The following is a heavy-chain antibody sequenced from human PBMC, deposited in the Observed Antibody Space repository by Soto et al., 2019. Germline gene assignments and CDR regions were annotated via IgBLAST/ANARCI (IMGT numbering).Heavy chain of an antibody. J-gene: IGHJ4*02. CDR3: ARGGQRSHIDY. CDR1: GFTITSNH. V-gene: IGHV3-53*01. CDR2: IQTGGST. Sequence: EVQLVDSGGGLVLGGGSLRLSCAASGFTITSNHMSWVRQAPGKGLEWVSGIQTGGSTFYADSVKGRFIISRDRSRNTLYLQMNSLGAGDTAVYYCARGGQRSHIDYWGQGTLVSVS.